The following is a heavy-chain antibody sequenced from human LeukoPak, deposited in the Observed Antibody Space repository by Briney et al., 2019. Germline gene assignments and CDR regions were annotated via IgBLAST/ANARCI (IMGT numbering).Heavy chain of an antibody. V-gene: IGHV4-61*02. J-gene: IGHJ3*02. CDR3: ARDFTYYDILTGYLKRDAFDI. Sequence: KPSETLSLTCSVSGGSISSGSYYWSWIRQSAGKGLEWIGRIYTSGSTNYNPSLKSRVTISVDTSKSQFSLKLSSVTAAGTAVYYCARDFTYYDILTGYLKRDAFDIWGQGTMVTVSS. CDR2: IYTSGST. D-gene: IGHD3-9*01. CDR1: GGSISSGSYY.